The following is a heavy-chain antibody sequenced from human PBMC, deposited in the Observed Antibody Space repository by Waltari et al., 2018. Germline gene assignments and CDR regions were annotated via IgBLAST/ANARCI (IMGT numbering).Heavy chain of an antibody. Sequence: QLQLQESGPGLVKPSETLSLTCTVSGGSISSSSYYWGWIRQPPGKGLEWIGSIYYSGSTYYNPSLKSRVTISVDTSKNQFSLKLSSVTAADTAVYYCARLYDSSGYRIDYWGQGTLVTVSS. D-gene: IGHD3-22*01. CDR1: GGSISSSSYY. CDR2: IYYSGST. J-gene: IGHJ4*02. V-gene: IGHV4-39*01. CDR3: ARLYDSSGYRIDY.